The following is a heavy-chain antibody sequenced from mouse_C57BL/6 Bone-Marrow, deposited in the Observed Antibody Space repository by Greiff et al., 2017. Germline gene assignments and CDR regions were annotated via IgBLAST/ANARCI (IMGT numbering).Heavy chain of an antibody. V-gene: IGHV1-72*01. CDR1: GYTFTSYW. CDR2: IDPNRGGT. J-gene: IGHJ4*01. Sequence: VQLQQPGAELVKPGASVKLSCKASGYTFTSYWMHWVKQRPGRGLEWIGRIDPNRGGTKYNEKFKSKVTLTVDKPSSHVYMQLSSLKSEDSAVYYCARCTYDSSSYYAMDYWDQGTSGTVSS. CDR3: ARCTYDSSSYYAMDY. D-gene: IGHD1-1*01.